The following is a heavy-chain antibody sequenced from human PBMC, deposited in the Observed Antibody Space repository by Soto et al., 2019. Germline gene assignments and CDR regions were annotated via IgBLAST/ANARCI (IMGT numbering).Heavy chain of an antibody. CDR2: ISLYSDGT. CDR3: ARVVPGAEAWFGP. J-gene: IGHJ5*02. V-gene: IGHV1-18*01. Sequence: QVQLVQSGGEVKRPGASVKVSCKTSGYTFSNYGITWVRQASGQPLEWLGWISLYSDGTNYAQKFQGRVSMTTDTSTTTAYMEVRSLRSDDTAVYYCARVVPGAEAWFGPWGQGTLVTVSS. CDR1: GYTFSNYG. D-gene: IGHD2-2*01.